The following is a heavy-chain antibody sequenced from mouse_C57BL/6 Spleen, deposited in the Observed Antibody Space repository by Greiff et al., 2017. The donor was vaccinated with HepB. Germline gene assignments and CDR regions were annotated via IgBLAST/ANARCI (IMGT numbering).Heavy chain of an antibody. Sequence: VQLQESGAELVRPGASVTLSCKASGYTFTDYEMHWVKQTPVHGLEWIGAIDPETGGTAYNQKFKGKAILTADKSSSTAYMELRSLTSEDSAVYYCTIPYGYDDGFDYWGQGTTLTVSS. D-gene: IGHD2-2*01. J-gene: IGHJ2*01. V-gene: IGHV1-15*01. CDR1: GYTFTDYE. CDR2: IDPETGGT. CDR3: TIPYGYDDGFDY.